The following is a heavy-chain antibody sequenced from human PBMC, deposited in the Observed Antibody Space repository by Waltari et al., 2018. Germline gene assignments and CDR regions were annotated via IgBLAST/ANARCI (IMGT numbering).Heavy chain of an antibody. CDR3: ARTGIVATTYYFDY. CDR2: IIPIFGTA. CDR1: TFTDYY. J-gene: IGHJ4*02. Sequence: TFTDYYMHWVQQAPGKGLEWMGGIIPIFGTANYAQKFQGRVTITADESTSTAYMELSSLRSEDTAVYYCARTGIVATTYYFDYWGQGTLVTVSS. D-gene: IGHD5-12*01. V-gene: IGHV1-69*01.